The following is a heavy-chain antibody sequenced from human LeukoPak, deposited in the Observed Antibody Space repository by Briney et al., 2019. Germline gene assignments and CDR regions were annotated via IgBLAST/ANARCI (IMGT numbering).Heavy chain of an antibody. D-gene: IGHD1-26*01. CDR3: ARAHPRSHSYDY. V-gene: IGHV5-10-1*01. J-gene: IGHJ4*02. CDR1: GYSFTSYW. CDR2: IDPSDSYT. Sequence: GESLRISCQVSGYSFTSYWISWVRQMPGKGLEWMGTIDPSDSYTNYSPSFQGHVTISADKSISTAYLQWSSLQASDTAMYYCARAHPRSHSYDYWGQGTLVTVSS.